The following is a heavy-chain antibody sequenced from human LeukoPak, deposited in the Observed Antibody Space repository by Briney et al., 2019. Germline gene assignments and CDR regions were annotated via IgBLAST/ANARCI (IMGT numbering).Heavy chain of an antibody. CDR2: IYYSGST. J-gene: IGHJ4*02. CDR3: ARHSGYSYGYGPFDY. Sequence: SETLSLICAVYGGSFSGYYWSWIRQPPGKGLEWIGYIYYSGSTYYNPSLKSRVTISVDTSKNQFSLKLSSVTAADTAVYYCARHSGYSYGYGPFDYWGQGTLVTVSS. CDR1: GGSFSGYY. D-gene: IGHD5-18*01. V-gene: IGHV4-34*01.